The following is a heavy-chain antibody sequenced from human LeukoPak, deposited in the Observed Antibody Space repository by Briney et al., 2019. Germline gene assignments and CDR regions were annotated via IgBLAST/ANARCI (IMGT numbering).Heavy chain of an antibody. CDR3: ARDLIAAGGTLFDY. CDR1: RFTFSSYS. V-gene: IGHV3-21*01. D-gene: IGHD6-6*01. Sequence: GGSLRLSCAASRFTFSSYSVNWVRQAPGKGLEWVSSISSSSSYIYYADLVKGRFTISRDNAKNSLYLQMNSLRAEDTAVYYCARDLIAAGGTLFDYWGQGTLVTVSS. J-gene: IGHJ4*02. CDR2: ISSSSSYI.